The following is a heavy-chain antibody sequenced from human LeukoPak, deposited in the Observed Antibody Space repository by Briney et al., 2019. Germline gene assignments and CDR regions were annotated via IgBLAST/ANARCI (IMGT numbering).Heavy chain of an antibody. CDR2: ISRSSSTI. J-gene: IGHJ3*02. D-gene: IGHD1-26*01. V-gene: IGHV3-48*02. Sequence: PGGSLRLSCAASGFTLSSYSMNWVRQAPGKGLEWVSYISRSSSTISYADSVKGRFTISRDNAKNSLYLQMNSLRDEDTAVYYCARDSASGSYRHAFDIWGQGTMVTVSS. CDR3: ARDSASGSYRHAFDI. CDR1: GFTLSSYS.